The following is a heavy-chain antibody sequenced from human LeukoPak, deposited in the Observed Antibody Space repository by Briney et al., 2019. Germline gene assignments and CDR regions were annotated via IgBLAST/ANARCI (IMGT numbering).Heavy chain of an antibody. CDR2: IYSGGDT. Sequence: PGGSLRLSCAASGFTVSNYYMSWVRQAPGKGLEWVSVIYSGGDTYHADSVKGRFTISRDNSKNTLYLQMNNLRAEDTAVYYCATSPVTGMIYFDYWGQGTLVTVSS. CDR1: GFTVSNYY. V-gene: IGHV3-66*01. CDR3: ATSPVTGMIYFDY. J-gene: IGHJ4*02. D-gene: IGHD6-19*01.